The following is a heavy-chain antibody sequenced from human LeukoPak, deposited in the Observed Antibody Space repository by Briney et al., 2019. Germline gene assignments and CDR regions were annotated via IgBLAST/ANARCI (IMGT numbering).Heavy chain of an antibody. CDR1: GYSISSGYY. Sequence: SETLSLTCTVSGYSISSGYYWGWIRQPPGKGLEWIGSIYHSGSTYYNPSLKSRVTISVDTSKNQFSLKLSSVTAADTAVYYCARAGGYGLIDYWGQGTMVTVSS. CDR2: IYHSGST. CDR3: ARAGGYGLIDY. V-gene: IGHV4-38-2*02. J-gene: IGHJ4*02. D-gene: IGHD5-18*01.